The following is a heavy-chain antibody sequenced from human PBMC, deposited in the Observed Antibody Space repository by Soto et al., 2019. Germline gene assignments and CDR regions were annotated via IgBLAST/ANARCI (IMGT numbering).Heavy chain of an antibody. V-gene: IGHV3-30*18. CDR3: AKTAGYDYVWGSSGLDP. CDR1: GFTFSSYG. D-gene: IGHD3-16*01. CDR2: ISYDGSDK. Sequence: QVQLVESGGGVVQPGRSLKLSCAASGFTFSSYGMHWVRQAPGKGLEWVAVISYDGSDKYYADSVKGRFTISRDDSKNTVDLQLNSRRAEDTAVYYCAKTAGYDYVWGSSGLDPWGQGTLVTVSS. J-gene: IGHJ5*02.